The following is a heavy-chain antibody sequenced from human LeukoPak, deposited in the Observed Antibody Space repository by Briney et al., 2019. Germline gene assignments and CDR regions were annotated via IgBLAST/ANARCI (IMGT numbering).Heavy chain of an antibody. CDR3: ARGRTRTPYWIDY. D-gene: IGHD2-15*01. V-gene: IGHV4-34*01. J-gene: IGHJ4*02. Sequence: SETLSLTCAVYGGSFSGYYWSWIRQPPGNGLEWIGEINHSGSTSYNPSLKSRVTISVDTSKNQFSLKLSSVTAADTAVYYCARGRTRTPYWIDYWGQGTLGTVSS. CDR2: INHSGST. CDR1: GGSFSGYY.